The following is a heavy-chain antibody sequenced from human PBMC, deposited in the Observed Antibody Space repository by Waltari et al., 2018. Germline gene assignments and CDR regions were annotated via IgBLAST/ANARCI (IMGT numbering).Heavy chain of an antibody. D-gene: IGHD2-15*01. CDR3: ARDRGRGLYLDS. J-gene: IGHJ4*02. CDR2: SHRSGRI. CDR1: GYSMRSNDW. Sequence: QLQLQESGPGLVKPSGPLSLTCTVSGYSMRSNDWWSWVRQPPGKGLEWIGQSHRSGRINYNPSLESRVTISIDTANNQFSLKVTSTTAADTAVYYCARDRGRGLYLDSWGRGTLVTVSP. V-gene: IGHV4-4*02.